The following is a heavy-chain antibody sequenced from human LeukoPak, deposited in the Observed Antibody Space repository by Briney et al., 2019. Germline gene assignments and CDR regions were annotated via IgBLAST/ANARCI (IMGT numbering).Heavy chain of an antibody. Sequence: SETLSLTCTVSGGSISSYYWSWIRQPPGKGLEWIGYIYYSGSTNYNPSLKSRVTISVDTSKNQFSLKLSSVTAADTAVYYCARGKAKVVNAFDIWGQRTMVTVSS. V-gene: IGHV4-59*01. J-gene: IGHJ3*02. D-gene: IGHD3-22*01. CDR2: IYYSGST. CDR3: ARGKAKVVNAFDI. CDR1: GGSISSYY.